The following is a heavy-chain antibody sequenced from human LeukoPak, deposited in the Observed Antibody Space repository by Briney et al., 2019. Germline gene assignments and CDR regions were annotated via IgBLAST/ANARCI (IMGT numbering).Heavy chain of an antibody. CDR2: IKQDGSEK. Sequence: AGGSLRLSCEASGFIFSSHWMSWVRQAPGKGLEWVANIKQDGSEKYYVDSVKGRFTISRDNAKKSLYVQMNSLRAEDAAVYYCASSLGGYSYGFDYWGQGTLVTVSS. D-gene: IGHD5-12*01. CDR3: ASSLGGYSYGFDY. V-gene: IGHV3-7*03. CDR1: GFIFSSHW. J-gene: IGHJ4*02.